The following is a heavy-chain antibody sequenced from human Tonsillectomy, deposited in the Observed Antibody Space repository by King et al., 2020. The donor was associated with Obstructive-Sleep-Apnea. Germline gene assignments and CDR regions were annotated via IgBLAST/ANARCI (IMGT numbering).Heavy chain of an antibody. CDR2: IIPMFGTA. Sequence: QLVQPGAEVKKSGSSVKVSCKASGGTSSNYAITWVRQAPGQGLEWMGGIIPMFGTANYAQKFQGRVTHTADESTSTAYMEVRSLRPEATAVYYCARCSVPFVSYAVGEDWSNYYYYGMDVWGQGTTVTVSS. V-gene: IGHV1-69*01. CDR1: GGTSSNYA. J-gene: IGHJ6*02. CDR3: ARCSVPFVSYAVGEDWSNYYYYGMDV. D-gene: IGHD3/OR15-3a*01.